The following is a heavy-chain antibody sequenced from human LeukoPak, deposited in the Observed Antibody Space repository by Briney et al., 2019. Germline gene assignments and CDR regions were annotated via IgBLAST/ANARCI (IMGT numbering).Heavy chain of an antibody. CDR1: GFTFSSYG. Sequence: GGSLRLSCAASGFTFSSYGMHWVRQAPGKGLEWVAVIWYDGSNKYYADSVKGRFTISRDNSKNTLYLQMNSLRAEDTAVYYCAKPGVNYYDSSGYDYWGQGTLVTVSS. D-gene: IGHD3-22*01. J-gene: IGHJ4*02. CDR2: IWYDGSNK. V-gene: IGHV3-33*06. CDR3: AKPGVNYYDSSGYDY.